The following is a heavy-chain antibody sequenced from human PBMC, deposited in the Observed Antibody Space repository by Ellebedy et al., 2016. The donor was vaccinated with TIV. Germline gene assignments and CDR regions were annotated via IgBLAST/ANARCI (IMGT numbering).Heavy chain of an antibody. CDR3: ARRGSGWNDAFDI. J-gene: IGHJ3*02. CDR1: GFTFSTYG. V-gene: IGHV3-30*03. Sequence: GGSLRLXXVASGFTFSTYGMHWVRQAPGKGLEWVAVMSYDGSNEYYGDSVKGRFTISRDNSKNMMYLQMNSLRAEDTAVYYCARRGSGWNDAFDIWGRGTMVTVSS. D-gene: IGHD6-19*01. CDR2: MSYDGSNE.